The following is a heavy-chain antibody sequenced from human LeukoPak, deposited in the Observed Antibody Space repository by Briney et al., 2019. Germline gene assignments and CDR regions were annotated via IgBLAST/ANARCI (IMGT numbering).Heavy chain of an antibody. CDR3: ARVGSSWYGSFDY. D-gene: IGHD6-13*01. J-gene: IGHJ4*02. V-gene: IGHV4-4*02. CDR2: IYHSGNT. CDR1: GGSISSSNW. Sequence: PSGTLSLTCAVSGGSISSSNWWSWVRQPPGKGLEWIGEIYHSGNTNYNPSLKSRVTISVDKSKNQFSLKLSSVTAADTAVYYCARVGSSWYGSFDYWGQGTLVTVSS.